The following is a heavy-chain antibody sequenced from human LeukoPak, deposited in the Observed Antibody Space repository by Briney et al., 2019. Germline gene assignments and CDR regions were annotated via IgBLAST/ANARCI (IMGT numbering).Heavy chain of an antibody. J-gene: IGHJ5*02. V-gene: IGHV4-39*01. D-gene: IGHD2-8*01. Sequence: SETLSLTCTVSGGSISSSSYYWGWIRQPPGKGLEWIGSVYYSGSTYYNPSLKSRVTISVDTSKNQFSLKLSSVTAADTAVYYCARKEILYFLFHGWFDPWGQGTLVTVPS. CDR1: GGSISSSSYY. CDR2: VYYSGST. CDR3: ARKEILYFLFHGWFDP.